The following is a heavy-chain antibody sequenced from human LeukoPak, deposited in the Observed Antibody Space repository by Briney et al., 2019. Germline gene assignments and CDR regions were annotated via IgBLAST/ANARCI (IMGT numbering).Heavy chain of an antibody. D-gene: IGHD4-17*01. CDR1: GYSISSGYY. V-gene: IGHV4-38-2*02. Sequence: SETLSLTCTVSGYSISSGYYWGWIRQPPGKGLEGIGSIYHSGSTYYNPSLKSRVTISVDTSKNQFSLKLSSVTAADTAVYYCATAMTTVIFDAFDIWGQGTMVTVSS. CDR2: IYHSGST. J-gene: IGHJ3*02. CDR3: ATAMTTVIFDAFDI.